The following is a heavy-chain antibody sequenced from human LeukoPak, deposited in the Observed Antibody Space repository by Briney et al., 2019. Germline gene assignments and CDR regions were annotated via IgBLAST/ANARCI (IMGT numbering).Heavy chain of an antibody. CDR1: GGTFSSYA. CDR2: MNPNSGNT. Sequence: ASVKVSCKASGGTFSSYAISWVRQATGQGLEWMGWMNPNSGNTGYAQKFQGRVTMTRNTSISTACMELSSLRSEDTAVYYCARDGNYDFWSGYYYYYGMDVWGQGTTVTVSS. D-gene: IGHD3-3*01. CDR3: ARDGNYDFWSGYYYYYGMDV. J-gene: IGHJ6*02. V-gene: IGHV1-8*02.